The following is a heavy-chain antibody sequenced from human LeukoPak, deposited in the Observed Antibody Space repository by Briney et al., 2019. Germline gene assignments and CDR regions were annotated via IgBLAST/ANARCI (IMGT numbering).Heavy chain of an antibody. CDR1: GYTFTSYG. J-gene: IGHJ5*02. V-gene: IGHV1-18*01. CDR2: ISAYNGNT. Sequence: GASVKVSCKASGYTFTSYGISWVRQAPGQGLEWMGWISAYNGNTNYAQKLQGRVTMTTDTSTSTAYMELRSLRSDDTAVYYCARDLRIEGATRFDPWGQGTLVTVSS. D-gene: IGHD1-26*01. CDR3: ARDLRIEGATRFDP.